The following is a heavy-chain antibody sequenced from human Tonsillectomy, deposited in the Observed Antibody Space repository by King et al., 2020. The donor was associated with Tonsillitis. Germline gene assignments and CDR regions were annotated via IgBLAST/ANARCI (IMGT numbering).Heavy chain of an antibody. J-gene: IGHJ3*01. D-gene: IGHD4-17*01. CDR3: AAPAYGDFDAFDL. V-gene: IGHV5-51*01. CDR2: IYPGDSDT. Sequence: AQLVQSGAEVKKPGDSLKISCKGSGYNFATYWIGWVRQMPGKGLEWMGIIYPGDSDTRYSPSFQGQVTISVDKSIKTAYLQWASLKASDTALYYCAAPAYGDFDAFDLWGQGTMVTVAS. CDR1: GYNFATYW.